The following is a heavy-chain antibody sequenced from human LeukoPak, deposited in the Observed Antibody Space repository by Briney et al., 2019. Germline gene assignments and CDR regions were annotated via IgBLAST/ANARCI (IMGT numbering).Heavy chain of an antibody. D-gene: IGHD3-10*01. J-gene: IGHJ5*02. V-gene: IGHV4-30-2*01. CDR1: GGSISSGAYS. CDR3: ARENHGSGSYNWFDP. Sequence: TLSLTCTVSGGSISSGAYSWSWIRQPPGKGLEWIGYIYHSGGTYYNPSLKSRVAILVDMSKNQFSLKLTSVTAADTAVYYCARENHGSGSYNWFDPWGQGTLVTVSS. CDR2: IYHSGGT.